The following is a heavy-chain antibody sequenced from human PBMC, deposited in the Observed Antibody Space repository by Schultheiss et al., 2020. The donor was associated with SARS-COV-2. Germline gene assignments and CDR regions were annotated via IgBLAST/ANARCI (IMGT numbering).Heavy chain of an antibody. V-gene: IGHV3-48*03. CDR1: GFTFSSYE. J-gene: IGHJ3*02. CDR2: ISSSGSTI. D-gene: IGHD1-14*01. Sequence: GGSLRLSCAASGFTFSSYEMNWVRQAPGKGLEWVSYISSSGSTIYYADSVKGRFTISRDNSKNTLYLQMNSLRAEDTAVYYCAKFQTPRTHRDAFDIWGQGTMVTVSS. CDR3: AKFQTPRTHRDAFDI.